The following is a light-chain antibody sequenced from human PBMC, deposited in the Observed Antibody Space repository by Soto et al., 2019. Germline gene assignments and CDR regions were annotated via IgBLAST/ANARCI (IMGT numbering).Light chain of an antibody. J-gene: IGLJ3*02. CDR3: SSYAGRYSWV. CDR1: SSDVGGYNY. V-gene: IGLV2-8*01. CDR2: EVT. Sequence: QSALTQPPSASGSPGQSVTISCTGTSSDVGGYNYVSWYQHHPGKAPKLVIYEVTKRPSGVPDRFSGSKSGNTASLSVSGLQAEDEADYYGSSYAGRYSWVFGGGTKLTVL.